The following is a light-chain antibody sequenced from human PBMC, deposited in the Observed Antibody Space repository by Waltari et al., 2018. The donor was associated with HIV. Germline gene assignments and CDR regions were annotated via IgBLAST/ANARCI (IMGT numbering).Light chain of an antibody. Sequence: VVMTQSPVSLPVTLGQPASISSCSSQGLVYSDRNSYLHWFQHRPGQSPGRLVYKVSIRESGVRDSFSVSGSGTDFTLEISSVEAEDVAVYYCVQGTHWRWSFGQGTRLEIK. V-gene: IGKV2-30*01. CDR2: KVS. CDR3: VQGTHWRWS. J-gene: IGKJ5*01. CDR1: QGLVYSDRNSY.